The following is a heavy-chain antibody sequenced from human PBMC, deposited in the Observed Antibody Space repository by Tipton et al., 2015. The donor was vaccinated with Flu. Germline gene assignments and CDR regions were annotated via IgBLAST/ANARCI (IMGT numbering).Heavy chain of an antibody. D-gene: IGHD6-19*01. V-gene: IGHV3-30*04. CDR2: ISYDGSNK. CDR1: GFTFSSYA. CDR3: AGTVAGTRGLARFDY. J-gene: IGHJ4*02. Sequence: SLRLSCAASGFTFSSYAMHWVRQAPGKGLEWVAVISYDGSNKYYADSVKGRFTISRDNSKNTLYLQMNSLRAEDTAVYYCAGTVAGTRGLARFDYWGQGTLVTVSS.